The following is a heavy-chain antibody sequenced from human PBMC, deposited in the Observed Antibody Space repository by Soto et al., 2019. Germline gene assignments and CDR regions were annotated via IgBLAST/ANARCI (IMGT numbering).Heavy chain of an antibody. CDR2: VGGSGEYT. Sequence: GGSLRLSCAASGFTFSSYAMIWVRQALGKGLEWVSGVGGSGEYTYYADSVKGRFTISRDNSKNTVYLQISSLRAEDTAVYYCAKVLTGYYYYFEYWGQGTLVTVSS. V-gene: IGHV3-23*01. CDR1: GFTFSSYA. J-gene: IGHJ4*02. D-gene: IGHD3-9*01. CDR3: AKVLTGYYYYFEY.